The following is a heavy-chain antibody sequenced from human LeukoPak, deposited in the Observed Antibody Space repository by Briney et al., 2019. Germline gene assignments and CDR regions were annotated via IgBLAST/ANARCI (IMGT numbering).Heavy chain of an antibody. CDR3: ARDGIAARNSMYYFDY. CDR2: ISSSGSTI. V-gene: IGHV3-11*01. D-gene: IGHD6-6*01. Sequence: GGSLRLSCAASGFTFGDYYMSWIRQAPGKGLEWVSYISSSGSTIYYADSVKGRFTISRDNAKNSLYLQMNSLRAEDTAVYYCARDGIAARNSMYYFDYWGQGTLVTVSS. J-gene: IGHJ4*02. CDR1: GFTFGDYY.